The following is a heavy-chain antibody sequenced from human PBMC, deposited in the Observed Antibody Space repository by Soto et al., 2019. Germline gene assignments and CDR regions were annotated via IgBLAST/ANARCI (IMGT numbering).Heavy chain of an antibody. CDR3: ARKPPSAIQGWAFGMDV. V-gene: IGHV3-53*02. CDR1: GFSISSNY. J-gene: IGHJ6*02. Sequence: ELQLVETGGGLLQTGGSLRLSCAASGFSISSNYISRVRQPPGKGLEWVSTTFSGGNTEYAASVKGRCSISRDNYKNTLYLQMDNLRVEATALYYCARKPPSAIQGWAFGMDVWGQGTTVSVSS. CDR2: TFSGGNT. D-gene: IGHD2-21*01.